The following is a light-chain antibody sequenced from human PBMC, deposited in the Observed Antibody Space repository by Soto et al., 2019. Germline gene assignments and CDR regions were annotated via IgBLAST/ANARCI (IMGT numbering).Light chain of an antibody. V-gene: IGLV4-60*02. CDR3: ETWDSNTRV. Sequence: QLVLTQSSSASASLGSSVKLTCTLSSGHSTYSIAWHQQQPGKAPRYLMKLEGSGSYNKGSGVPDRFSGSSSGADRYLTISNLQFEDEADYYCETWDSNTRVFGGGIKLTVL. CDR1: SGHSTYS. J-gene: IGLJ3*02. CDR2: LEGSGSY.